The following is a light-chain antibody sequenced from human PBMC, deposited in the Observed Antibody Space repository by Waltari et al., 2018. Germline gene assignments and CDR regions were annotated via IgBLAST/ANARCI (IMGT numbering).Light chain of an antibody. CDR3: QQTYRLIT. CDR2: GAS. J-gene: IGKJ3*01. CDR1: QRISSY. Sequence: DIQMTQSPSFLSASVGDRVTITCRASQRISSYLNWYQMKPGKAPELLIYGASTVQSGVPSRFSGCGFRTDFTLTISSLQPEDFATYYCQQTYRLITFGPGTKVDLK. V-gene: IGKV1-39*01.